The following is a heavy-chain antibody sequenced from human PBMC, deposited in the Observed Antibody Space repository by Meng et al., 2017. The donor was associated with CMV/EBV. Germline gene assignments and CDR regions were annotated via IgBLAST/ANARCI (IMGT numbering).Heavy chain of an antibody. V-gene: IGHV1-69*05. CDR3: VRSYCSSTSCYIPPEYFQH. J-gene: IGHJ1*01. D-gene: IGHD2-2*02. Sequence: SVKVSCKASGGTSSSYAISWVRQAPGQGLEWMGGIIPIFGTANYAQKFQGRVTITTDESTSTAYMELSSLRSEDTAVYYCVRSYCSSTSCYIPPEYFQHWGQGTLVTVSS. CDR1: GGTSSSYA. CDR2: IIPIFGTA.